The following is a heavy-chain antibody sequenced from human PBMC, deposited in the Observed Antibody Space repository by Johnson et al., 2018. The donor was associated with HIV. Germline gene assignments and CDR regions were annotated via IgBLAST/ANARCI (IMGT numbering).Heavy chain of an antibody. CDR2: IWYDGINK. V-gene: IGHV3-33*01. J-gene: IGHJ3*02. CDR3: ARAINDAFDS. CDR1: GFTFSSYG. Sequence: QVQLVESGGGVVQPGRSLRLSCAAFGFTFSSYGIHWVRQAPGKGLEWVAVIWYDGINKYYGDSVKGRFTISRDNSKNTLYLQMNSLRAEDTAVYYCARAINDAFDSWGQGTMVTVSP.